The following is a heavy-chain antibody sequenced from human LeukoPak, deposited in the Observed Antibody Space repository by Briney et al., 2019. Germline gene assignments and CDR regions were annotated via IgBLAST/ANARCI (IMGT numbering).Heavy chain of an antibody. Sequence: GASVKVSNKASGYDFTSVGINWVRRAPGQGLEWMGWISPYNGNTRYAQKFQGRVAMTTDTSTTTAYMELRGLRFNDTAVYYCARAGPGSGWYFDYWGQGNLVTVSS. CDR2: ISPYNGNT. CDR3: ARAGPGSGWYFDY. D-gene: IGHD6-19*01. V-gene: IGHV1-18*01. CDR1: GYDFTSVG. J-gene: IGHJ4*02.